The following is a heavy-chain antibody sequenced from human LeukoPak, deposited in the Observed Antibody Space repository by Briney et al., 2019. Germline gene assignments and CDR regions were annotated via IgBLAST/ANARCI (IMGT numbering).Heavy chain of an antibody. V-gene: IGHV3-66*01. Sequence: GGSLRLSCAASGFTVSSNYMSWVRQAPGKGLEWVSVIYSGGSTYYADSVRGRFTISRDNSKNTLYLQMNSLRVEDTAVYYCARATAVAADFDYWGQGTLVTVSS. D-gene: IGHD6-19*01. CDR1: GFTVSSNY. CDR2: IYSGGST. CDR3: ARATAVAADFDY. J-gene: IGHJ4*02.